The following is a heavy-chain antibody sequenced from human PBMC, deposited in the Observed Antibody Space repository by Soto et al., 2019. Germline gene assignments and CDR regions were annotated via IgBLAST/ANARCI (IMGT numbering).Heavy chain of an antibody. Sequence: ASVQVSCKASGYTFTSYDINWVRQATGQGLAWMGWMNPNSGNTGYAQKFQGRVTMTRNTSISTAYMELSSLRSEDTAVYYCARGGLGRQDNVVSHSYYGMDVWGQGTTVTLPS. CDR3: ARGGLGRQDNVVSHSYYGMDV. D-gene: IGHD3-16*01. V-gene: IGHV1-8*01. CDR1: GYTFTSYD. J-gene: IGHJ6*02. CDR2: MNPNSGNT.